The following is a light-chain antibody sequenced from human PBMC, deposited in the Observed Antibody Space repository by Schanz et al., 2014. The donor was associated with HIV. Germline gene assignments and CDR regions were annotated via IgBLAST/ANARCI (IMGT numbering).Light chain of an antibody. CDR2: EVS. J-gene: IGLJ3*02. CDR1: SSDVGDYDF. V-gene: IGLV2-8*01. Sequence: QSVLTQPPSASGSPGQSVTISCTGTSSDVGDYDFVSWYQQHTGKAPKLMIYEVSKRPSGVPDRFSGSKSGNTASLTVSGLQAEDEADYYCISYAGSNTWVFGGGTKLTVL. CDR3: ISYAGSNTWV.